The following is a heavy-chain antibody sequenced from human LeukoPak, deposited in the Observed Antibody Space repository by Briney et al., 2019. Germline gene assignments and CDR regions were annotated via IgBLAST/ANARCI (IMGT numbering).Heavy chain of an antibody. CDR3: ARDLSGIAVAGMRYYFDY. CDR2: IYSGGST. D-gene: IGHD6-19*01. V-gene: IGHV3-66*02. CDR1: GFTVSSNY. J-gene: IGHJ4*02. Sequence: GGSLRLSCAASGFTVSSNYMSWVRQAPGKGLEWVSVIYSGGSTYYADSVKGRFTISRDNSKNTLYLQMNSLRAEDTAVYYCARDLSGIAVAGMRYYFDYWGRGTLVTVSS.